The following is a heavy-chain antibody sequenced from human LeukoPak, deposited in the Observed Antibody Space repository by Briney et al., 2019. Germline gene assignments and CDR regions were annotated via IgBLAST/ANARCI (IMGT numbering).Heavy chain of an antibody. Sequence: QSGGSLRLSCAASGFTFSNYDMHWVRQATGKRLEWVSAIGTAGDTYYADSVKGRFTISRDNSKNTLYLQMNSLRAEDTAVYYCAKDPIESHIVATMGYWGQGTLVTVSS. J-gene: IGHJ4*02. CDR1: GFTFSNYD. CDR3: AKDPIESHIVATMGY. CDR2: IGTAGDT. V-gene: IGHV3-13*01. D-gene: IGHD5-12*01.